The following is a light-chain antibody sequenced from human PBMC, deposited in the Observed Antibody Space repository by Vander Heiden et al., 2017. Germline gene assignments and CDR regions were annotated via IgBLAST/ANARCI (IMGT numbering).Light chain of an antibody. CDR2: WAS. V-gene: IGKV4-1*01. J-gene: IGKJ4*01. Sequence: DIVMTQSPDSLAVSLGERATINCKSSQSVLYSSNNKNYLAWYQQKPGQPPKLLIYWASTRESGVPDRFSGSGSGTDFTLTISSLQAEDVAVYYCQQYDSNPITFGGGTKVXIK. CDR3: QQYDSNPIT. CDR1: QSVLYSSNNKNY.